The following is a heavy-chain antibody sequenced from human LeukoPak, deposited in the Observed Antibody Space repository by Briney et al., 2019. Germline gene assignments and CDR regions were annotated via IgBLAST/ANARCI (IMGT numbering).Heavy chain of an antibody. CDR1: GYTFTDYY. CDR3: ARAYEYGWFDP. Sequence: GASVKVSCKTSGYTFTDYYLHWLRQAPGQGLEWMGGVNPKNGATNYAQRFQGRVTMTWQTSISTGNMELSSLRSDDTAVYYCARAYEYGWFDPWGQGTLVTVSS. J-gene: IGHJ5*02. CDR2: VNPKNGAT. V-gene: IGHV1-2*02. D-gene: IGHD4/OR15-4a*01.